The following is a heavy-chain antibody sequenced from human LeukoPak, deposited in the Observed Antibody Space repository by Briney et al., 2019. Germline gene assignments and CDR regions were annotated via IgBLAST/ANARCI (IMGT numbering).Heavy chain of an antibody. J-gene: IGHJ5*02. CDR2: MNPNSGNT. V-gene: IGHV1-8*03. D-gene: IGHD4-17*01. CDR1: GYTFTSYD. Sequence: ASVKVSCKASGYTFTSYDINWVRPATGQGLEWMGWMNPNSGNTGYAQKFQGRVTITRNTSISTAYMELSSLRSEDTAVYYCARGQGYGDYPSWFDPWGQGTLVTVSS. CDR3: ARGQGYGDYPSWFDP.